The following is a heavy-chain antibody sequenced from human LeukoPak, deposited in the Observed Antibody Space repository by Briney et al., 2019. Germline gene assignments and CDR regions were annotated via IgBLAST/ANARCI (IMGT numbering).Heavy chain of an antibody. CDR3: AKDSMWLLDKDGIDY. Sequence: GGSLRLSCAASGFTFSSYSMNWVRQAPGKGLEWVSSISSSSSYIYYADSVKGRFTISRDNSKNTLYLQMNSLRAEDTAVYYCAKDSMWLLDKDGIDYWGQGTLVTVSS. D-gene: IGHD5-12*01. CDR1: GFTFSSYS. J-gene: IGHJ4*02. V-gene: IGHV3-21*01. CDR2: ISSSSSYI.